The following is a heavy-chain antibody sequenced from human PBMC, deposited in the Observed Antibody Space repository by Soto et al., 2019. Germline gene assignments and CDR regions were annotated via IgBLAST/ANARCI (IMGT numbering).Heavy chain of an antibody. CDR3: ARPYGDYVFDY. J-gene: IGHJ4*02. V-gene: IGHV4-59*01. CDR2: IYYSGST. Sequence: QVQLQESGPGLVKPSETLSLTCTVSGGSISSYYWSWIRQPPGEGLEWIGYIYYSGSTNYNPSLQSSDTLAVGTSDVQFSLKLSSVSAADKALYDCARPYGDYVFDYWGQGTQVTVSS. CDR1: GGSISSYY. D-gene: IGHD4-17*01.